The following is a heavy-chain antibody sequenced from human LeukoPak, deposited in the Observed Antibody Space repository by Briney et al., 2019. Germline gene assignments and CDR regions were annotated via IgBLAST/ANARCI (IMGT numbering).Heavy chain of an antibody. CDR1: GYSINSGYY. D-gene: IGHD4-17*01. CDR3: ARYGHEFES. CDR2: IHHSGST. Sequence: PSETLSLTCAVPGYSINSGYYWGWIRQPPGKGLECIGSIHHSGSTYYNPSLKSRVTISVDTSKNQFSLKLTSVTAADTAVYYCARYGHEFESWGQGTLVTVSS. J-gene: IGHJ4*02. V-gene: IGHV4-38-2*01.